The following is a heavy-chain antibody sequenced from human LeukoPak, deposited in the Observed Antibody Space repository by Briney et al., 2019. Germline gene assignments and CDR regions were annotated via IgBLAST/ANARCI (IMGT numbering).Heavy chain of an antibody. CDR3: ARGGDFWSGYYRSYYFDY. Sequence: PSETLSLTCAVDGGSFSGYYWSWIRQPPGKGLEWIGAINHSGSTNYNPSLKSRVTISVDTSKNQFSLKLSSVTAADTAVYYCARGGDFWSGYYRSYYFDYWGQGTLVTVSS. D-gene: IGHD3-3*01. CDR1: GGSFSGYY. V-gene: IGHV4-34*01. CDR2: INHSGST. J-gene: IGHJ4*02.